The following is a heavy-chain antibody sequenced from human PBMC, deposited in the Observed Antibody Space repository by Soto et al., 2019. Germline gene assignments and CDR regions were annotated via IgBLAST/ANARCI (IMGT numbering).Heavy chain of an antibody. CDR1: GFTFSSYG. J-gene: IGHJ6*02. Sequence: GGSLRLSCAAPGFTFSSYGMHWVRQAPGKGLEWVAVIWYDGSNKYYADSVKGRFTISRDNSKNTLYLQMNSLRAEDTAVYYCARDRGDYGDYETEYYGMDVWGQGTTVTVSS. CDR3: ARDRGDYGDYETEYYGMDV. D-gene: IGHD4-17*01. V-gene: IGHV3-33*01. CDR2: IWYDGSNK.